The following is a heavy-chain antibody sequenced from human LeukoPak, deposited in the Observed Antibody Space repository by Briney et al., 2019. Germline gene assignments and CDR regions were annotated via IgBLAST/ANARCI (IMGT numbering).Heavy chain of an antibody. CDR2: ISGSGGST. Sequence: PGGSLRLSCAASGFTFSSYAMSWVRQAPGKGLEWVSAISGSGGSTYYADSVKGRFTISRDNAKNSLYLQMNSLRAEDTALYYCAKDGAPYYYDSSGYLGSNWFDPWGQGTLVTVSS. V-gene: IGHV3-23*01. J-gene: IGHJ5*02. CDR3: AKDGAPYYYDSSGYLGSNWFDP. CDR1: GFTFSSYA. D-gene: IGHD3-22*01.